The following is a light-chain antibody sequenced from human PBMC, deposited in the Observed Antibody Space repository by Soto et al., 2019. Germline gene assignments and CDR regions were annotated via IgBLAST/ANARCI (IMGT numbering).Light chain of an antibody. CDR1: QGIGDT. Sequence: EVVMRQSPATLSVSPGEGATLPCRASQGIGDTLAWYQHKPGQTPRLLIYDTSTRATGVPTRFSGSRSGAEFTLPINSLQSEDFAVYYCQPYNNWPLTFGGGTKVEIK. J-gene: IGKJ4*01. CDR2: DTS. CDR3: QPYNNWPLT. V-gene: IGKV3-15*01.